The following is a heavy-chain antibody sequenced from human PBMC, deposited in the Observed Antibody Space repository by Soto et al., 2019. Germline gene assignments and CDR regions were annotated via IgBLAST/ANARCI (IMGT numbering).Heavy chain of an antibody. Sequence: GASVKVSCKASGYTFTSYYMHWVRQAPGQGLEWMGIINPSGGSTSYAQKFQGRVTMTRDTSTSTVYMELSSLRSEDTAVYYCARSGAVWSGYYPHYYYHMDVWAKGTTV. CDR2: INPSGGST. J-gene: IGHJ6*03. D-gene: IGHD3-3*01. CDR1: GYTFTSYY. CDR3: ARSGAVWSGYYPHYYYHMDV. V-gene: IGHV1-46*03.